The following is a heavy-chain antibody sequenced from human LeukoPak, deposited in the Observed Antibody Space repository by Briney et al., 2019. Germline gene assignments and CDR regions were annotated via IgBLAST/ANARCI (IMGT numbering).Heavy chain of an antibody. CDR1: GXFXXXA. J-gene: IGHJ4*02. CDR3: ARYYYDSSGYYPTHFDY. Sequence: GXFXXXAISWVRQAPGQGLEWMGRIIPILGIANYAQKFQGRVTITADKSTSTAYMEVSRLRYEDTAVYYCARYYYDSSGYYPTHFDYWGQGTLVTVSS. CDR2: IIPILGIA. D-gene: IGHD3-22*01. V-gene: IGHV1-69*04.